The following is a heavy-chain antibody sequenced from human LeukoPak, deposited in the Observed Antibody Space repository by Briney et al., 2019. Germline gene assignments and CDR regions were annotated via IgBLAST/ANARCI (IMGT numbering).Heavy chain of an antibody. J-gene: IGHJ4*02. CDR1: GGSISSGGYS. D-gene: IGHD5-24*01. CDR3: AANVEMATILFDY. CDR2: IYYSGST. Sequence: SETLSLTCTVSGGSISSGGYSWSWIRQHPGKGLEWIGYIYYSGSTYYNPSLKSRVTISVDTSKNQFSLKLSSVTAADTAVYYCAANVEMATILFDYWGQGTLVTVSS. V-gene: IGHV4-31*03.